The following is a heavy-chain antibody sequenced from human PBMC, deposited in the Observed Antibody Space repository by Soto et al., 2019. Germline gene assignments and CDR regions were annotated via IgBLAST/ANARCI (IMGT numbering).Heavy chain of an antibody. V-gene: IGHV1-2*04. CDR2: INPNSGGT. CDR1: GYTFTGYY. Sequence: GASVKVSCKASGYTFTGYYMHWVRQAPGQGLEWMGWINPNSGGTNYAQKFQGWVTMTRDTSISTAYMELSRLRSDDTAVYYCARAGSSSLYYYSYGMDGWGQGTTVTVSS. CDR3: ARAGSSSLYYYSYGMDG. D-gene: IGHD6-6*01. J-gene: IGHJ6*02.